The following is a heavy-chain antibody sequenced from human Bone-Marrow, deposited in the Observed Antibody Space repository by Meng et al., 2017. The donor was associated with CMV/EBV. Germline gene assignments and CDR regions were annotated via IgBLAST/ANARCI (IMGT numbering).Heavy chain of an antibody. Sequence: SCAASGFTFRSYGMHWVRQAPGKGLEWVAVIWYDGSNQYYADSVKGRFTISRDNSKNTLYLQMNSLRAEDTAVYYCARGDTAMAVDYWGQGTLVTVSS. CDR2: IWYDGSNQ. V-gene: IGHV3-33*01. CDR1: GFTFRSYG. D-gene: IGHD5-18*01. CDR3: ARGDTAMAVDY. J-gene: IGHJ4*02.